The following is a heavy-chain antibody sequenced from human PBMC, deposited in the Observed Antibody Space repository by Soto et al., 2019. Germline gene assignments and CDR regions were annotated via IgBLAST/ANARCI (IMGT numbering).Heavy chain of an antibody. CDR3: GKGRADGGLPPTGMDV. J-gene: IGHJ6*02. V-gene: IGHV3-23*01. CDR1: GFTFNNYA. Sequence: GYLRLSCAASGFTFNNYAMGWVRPAPGKGLEWVSAISGSSGTPYYADSVKGRFTISRDNSKNTLYLQMNNLRAEDTALYYCGKGRADGGLPPTGMDVWGQETTVTVSS. CDR2: ISGSSGTP. D-gene: IGHD3-16*01.